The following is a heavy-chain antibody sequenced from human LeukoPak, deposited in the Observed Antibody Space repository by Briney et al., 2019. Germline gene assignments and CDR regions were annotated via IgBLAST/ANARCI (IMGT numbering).Heavy chain of an antibody. CDR1: GYTFTSYY. D-gene: IGHD3-22*01. CDR3: ARDVGYYDGSGYLPRTDAFDI. CDR2: INPSGGST. V-gene: IGHV1-46*01. Sequence: GASVKVSCKASGYTFTSYYMHWVRQAPGQGLEWMGIINPSGGSTSYAQKFQGRVTMTRDTSTSTVYMELSSLRSEDTAVYYCARDVGYYDGSGYLPRTDAFDIWGQGTMVTVSS. J-gene: IGHJ3*02.